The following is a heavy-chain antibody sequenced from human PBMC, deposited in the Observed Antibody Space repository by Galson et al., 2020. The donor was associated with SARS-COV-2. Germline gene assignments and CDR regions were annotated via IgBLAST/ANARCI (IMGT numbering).Heavy chain of an antibody. J-gene: IGHJ5*02. CDR3: ARQDPGSGWFDP. Sequence: ETSETLSLTCTVSGGSISSGDYYWSWIRQPPGKGLEWIGYIYYSGSTYYNPSLKSRVTISVDTSKNQFSLKLSSVTAADTAVYYCARQDPGSGWFDPWGQGTLVTVSS. CDR2: IYYSGST. D-gene: IGHD3-10*01. V-gene: IGHV4-30-4*01. CDR1: GGSISSGDYY.